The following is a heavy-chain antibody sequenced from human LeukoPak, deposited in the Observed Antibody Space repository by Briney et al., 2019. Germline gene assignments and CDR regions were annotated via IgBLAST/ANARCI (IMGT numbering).Heavy chain of an antibody. CDR2: IIPIFGRA. CDR1: GGTFSSYA. CDR3: ARTLRSGGGVTFYYYYYGMDV. D-gene: IGHD3-16*01. J-gene: IGHJ6*02. Sequence: SVPVSCKASGGTFSSYAISWVRQAPGQGLEWMGGIIPIFGRANYAQKFQGRVTITADESTSTAYMELSSLRSEDTAVYYCARTLRSGGGVTFYYYYYGMDVWGQGTTVTVSS. V-gene: IGHV1-69*13.